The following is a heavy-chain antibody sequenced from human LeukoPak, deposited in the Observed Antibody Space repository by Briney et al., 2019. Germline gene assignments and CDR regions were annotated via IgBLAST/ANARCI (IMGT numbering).Heavy chain of an antibody. CDR3: AIRNRFTGSLDS. D-gene: IGHD2/OR15-2a*01. CDR1: GFTFNNAW. V-gene: IGHV3-15*01. J-gene: IGHJ5*01. Sequence: GGSLRLSCAASGFTFNNAWLGWVRQAPGKGLEWLGRIKSKTDGETADYAAPVKGRFTISRDDSINTLYLQVNSLKTDDTAVYYCAIRNRFTGSLDSWGQGTLVTVSS. CDR2: IKSKTDGETA.